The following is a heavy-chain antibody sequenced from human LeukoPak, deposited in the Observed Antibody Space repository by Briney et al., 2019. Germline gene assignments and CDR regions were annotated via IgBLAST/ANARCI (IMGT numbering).Heavy chain of an antibody. CDR3: AKGSLNYDFWSGYLSY. J-gene: IGHJ4*02. V-gene: IGHV4-30-2*01. Sequence: SQTLSLTCTVSGGSISSGGYYWSWIRQPPGKGLEWIGYIYHSGSTYYNPSLKSRVTISVDRSKNQFSLKLSSVTAADTAVYYCAKGSLNYDFWSGYLSYWGQGTLVTVSS. CDR1: GGSISSGGYY. D-gene: IGHD3-3*01. CDR2: IYHSGST.